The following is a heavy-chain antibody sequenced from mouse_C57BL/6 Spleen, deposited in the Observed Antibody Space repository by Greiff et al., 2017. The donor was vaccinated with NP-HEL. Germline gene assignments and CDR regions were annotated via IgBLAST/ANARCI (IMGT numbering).Heavy chain of an antibody. Sequence: EVQLQQSGPVLVKPGASVKMSCKASGYTFTDYYMNWVKQSHGKSLEWIGVINPYNGGTSYNQKFKGKATLTVDKSSSTAYMELNSLTSEDSAVYFCASGNGYDRGFAYWGQGTLVTVSA. V-gene: IGHV1-19*01. CDR2: INPYNGGT. J-gene: IGHJ3*01. D-gene: IGHD2-2*01. CDR3: ASGNGYDRGFAY. CDR1: GYTFTDYY.